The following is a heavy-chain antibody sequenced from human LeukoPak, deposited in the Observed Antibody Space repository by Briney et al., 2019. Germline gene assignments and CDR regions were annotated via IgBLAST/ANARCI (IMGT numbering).Heavy chain of an antibody. Sequence: GESLKISCKGSGYSFTNYWIAWVRQMPEKGLEWMGIIYPGDSETRYNPSFQGQVTISADKSISTAYLQWSSLKASDTAVYYCARLGRTFGSYVSWFGPWGQGTLVTVSS. D-gene: IGHD3-16*01. CDR1: GYSFTNYW. V-gene: IGHV5-51*01. CDR2: IYPGDSET. CDR3: ARLGRTFGSYVSWFGP. J-gene: IGHJ5*02.